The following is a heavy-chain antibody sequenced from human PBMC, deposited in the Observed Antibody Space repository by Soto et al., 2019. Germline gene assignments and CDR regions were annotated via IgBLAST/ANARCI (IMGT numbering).Heavy chain of an antibody. Sequence: SQTLSLTCAISGDSVSSNSAAWNWIRQSPSRGLEWLGRTYYRSKWYNDYAVSVKSRITINPDTSKNQFSLQLNSVTPEDTAVYYCARDLTLLSTYSSGWFDYWGQGTLVTVSS. CDR1: GDSVSSNSAA. CDR3: ARDLTLLSTYSSGWFDY. D-gene: IGHD6-19*01. V-gene: IGHV6-1*01. J-gene: IGHJ4*02. CDR2: TYYRSKWYN.